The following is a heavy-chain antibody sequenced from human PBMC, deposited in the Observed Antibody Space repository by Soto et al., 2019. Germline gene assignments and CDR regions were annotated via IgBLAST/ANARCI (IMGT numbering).Heavy chain of an antibody. V-gene: IGHV1-46*01. CDR1: GYTFTSYY. CDR3: ARGSITMVRGVIISLDY. J-gene: IGHJ4*02. Sequence: GASVKVSCKASGYTFTSYYMHWVRQAPGQGLEWMGIINPSGGSTSYAQKFQGRVTMTRDTSTSTVYMELSSLRSEDTAVYYCARGSITMVRGVIISLDYWGQGTLVTVSS. D-gene: IGHD3-10*01. CDR2: INPSGGST.